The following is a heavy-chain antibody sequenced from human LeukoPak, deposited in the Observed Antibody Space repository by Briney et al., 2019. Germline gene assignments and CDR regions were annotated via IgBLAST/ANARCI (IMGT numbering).Heavy chain of an antibody. CDR3: ARDPAMVRGVIIRWFDP. Sequence: GASVKVSCKASGYTFTSYDINWVRQATGQGLEWMGWMNPNSGNTGYAQKFQGRVTMTTDTSTSTAYMELRSLRSDDTAVYYCARDPAMVRGVIIRWFDPWGQGTLVTVSS. CDR2: MNPNSGNT. J-gene: IGHJ5*02. V-gene: IGHV1-8*01. D-gene: IGHD3-10*01. CDR1: GYTFTSYD.